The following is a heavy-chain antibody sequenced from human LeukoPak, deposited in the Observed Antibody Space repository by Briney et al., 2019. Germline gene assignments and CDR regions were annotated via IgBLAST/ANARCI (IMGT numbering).Heavy chain of an antibody. J-gene: IGHJ4*02. D-gene: IGHD3-22*01. CDR3: ARVSYYDSSGYAADY. Sequence: GGSLRLSCAASGFTFSSYAMRWVRQAPGKGLEWVAVISYDGSNKYYADSVKGRFTISRDNSKNTLYLQMNSLRAEDTAVYYCARVSYYDSSGYAADYWGQGTLVTVSS. V-gene: IGHV3-30*01. CDR1: GFTFSSYA. CDR2: ISYDGSNK.